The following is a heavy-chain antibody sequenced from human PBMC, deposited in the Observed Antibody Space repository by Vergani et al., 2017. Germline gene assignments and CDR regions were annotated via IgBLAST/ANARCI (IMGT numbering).Heavy chain of an antibody. CDR1: GFTFSSYA. D-gene: IGHD6-19*01. Sequence: EVQLLESGGGLVQPGGSLRLSCAASGFTFSSYAMSWVRQAPGKGLEWVSAISGSVGSTYYADSVKGRFTITRDNSKYTLYLQMNSLRAEDTAVYYCAKPHTIAVAGTLECCPDYWGQGTLVTVSS. J-gene: IGHJ4*02. CDR2: ISGSVGST. CDR3: AKPHTIAVAGTLECCPDY. V-gene: IGHV3-23*01.